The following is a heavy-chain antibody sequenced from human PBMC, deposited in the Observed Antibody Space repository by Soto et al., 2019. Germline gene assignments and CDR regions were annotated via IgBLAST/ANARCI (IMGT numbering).Heavy chain of an antibody. CDR3: ARAGHYYYSSSWSLDY. CDR1: GGSISSGGYY. J-gene: IGHJ4*02. CDR2: IYYSGST. V-gene: IGHV4-31*03. D-gene: IGHD6-13*01. Sequence: SETLSLTCTVSGGSISSGGYYWSWIRQHPGKGLEWIGYIYYSGSTYYNPSLESRVTISVDTSKNQFSLKLSSVTAADTAVYYCARAGHYYYSSSWSLDYWGQGTLVTVSS.